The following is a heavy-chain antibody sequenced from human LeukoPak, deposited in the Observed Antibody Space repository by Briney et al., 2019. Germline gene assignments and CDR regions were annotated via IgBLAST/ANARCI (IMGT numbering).Heavy chain of an antibody. CDR3: ARDRCSSGSCYANDY. CDR1: GFTFSSYW. CDR2: INSDGSST. V-gene: IGHV3-74*01. J-gene: IGHJ4*02. Sequence: GGSLRLSCAASGFTFSSYWMHWVRQAPGKGLVWVSRINSDGSSTSYADSVKGRFTISRDNAKNTLYLQMNSLRAEDTAVYYCARDRCSSGSCYANDYWGQGTLVTVSS. D-gene: IGHD2-15*01.